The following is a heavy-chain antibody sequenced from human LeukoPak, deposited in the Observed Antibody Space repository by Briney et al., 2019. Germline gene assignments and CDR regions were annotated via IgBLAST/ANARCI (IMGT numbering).Heavy chain of an antibody. CDR1: GYYISTDYY. Sequence: SETLSLTCDVSGYYISTDYYWGWIRQPPGKGLEWIASMYHSGSAYYNPSLKSRVTISVDTSKNQFSLKLNSVTAADTAVYYCARGGAVVAVYFDYWGQETLVTVSS. J-gene: IGHJ4*02. V-gene: IGHV4-38-2*01. D-gene: IGHD2-15*01. CDR3: ARGGAVVAVYFDY. CDR2: MYHSGSA.